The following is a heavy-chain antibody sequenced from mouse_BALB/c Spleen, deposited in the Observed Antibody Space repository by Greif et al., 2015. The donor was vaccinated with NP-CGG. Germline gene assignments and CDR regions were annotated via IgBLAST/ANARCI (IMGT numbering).Heavy chain of an antibody. CDR2: INPGSGGT. V-gene: IGHV1-54*01. J-gene: IGHJ2*01. CDR1: GYAFTNYL. Sequence: VQLQQSGAELVRPGTSVKVSCKASGYAFTNYLIEWVKQRPGQGLEWIGVINPGSGGTNYNEKFKGKATLTADKSSSTAYMQLSSLTSDDSAVYFCARRARGNDEGFDYWGQGTTPTVSS. CDR3: ARRARGNDEGFDY. D-gene: IGHD2-2*01.